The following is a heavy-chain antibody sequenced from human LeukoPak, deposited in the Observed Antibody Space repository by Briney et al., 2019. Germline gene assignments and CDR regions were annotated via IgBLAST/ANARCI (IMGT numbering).Heavy chain of an antibody. Sequence: GGSLRLSCAASGFTFSSYGMHWLRQAPGKGLEWVAFIRYDGSNKYYADSVKGRFTISRDSSKNTLYLQMNSLRAEDTAVYYCANSGYSSGWSFDWFDPWGQGTLVTVSS. D-gene: IGHD6-19*01. V-gene: IGHV3-30*02. J-gene: IGHJ5*02. CDR3: ANSGYSSGWSFDWFDP. CDR2: IRYDGSNK. CDR1: GFTFSSYG.